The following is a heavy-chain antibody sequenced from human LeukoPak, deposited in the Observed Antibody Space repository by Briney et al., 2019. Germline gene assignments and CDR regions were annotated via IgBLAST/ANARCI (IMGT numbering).Heavy chain of an antibody. CDR3: ATRPHYDFWSGYSVSGHYFDY. D-gene: IGHD3-3*01. Sequence: GGSLRLSCAASGFTFSSYAMSWVRQAPGKGLEWVSAISGSGGSTYYADSVKGRFTISRDNSKNTLYLQMNSLRAEDTAVYYCATRPHYDFWSGYSVSGHYFDYWGQGTLVTVSS. CDR2: ISGSGGST. V-gene: IGHV3-23*01. CDR1: GFTFSSYA. J-gene: IGHJ4*02.